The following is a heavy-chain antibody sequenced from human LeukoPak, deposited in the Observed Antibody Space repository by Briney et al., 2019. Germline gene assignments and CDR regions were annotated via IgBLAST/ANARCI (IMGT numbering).Heavy chain of an antibody. CDR1: GFTVTTNC. J-gene: IGHJ4*02. D-gene: IGHD1-26*01. CDR3: ARRLEYSGSKGVFDY. Sequence: GGSLRLSCAASGFTVTTNCMTWVRQAPGKGLEWVSIIYSGGYTDYADSVKGRFTISRDNSKNTLDLQMNSLRAEDTAVYYCARRLEYSGSKGVFDYWGQGTLVTVSS. V-gene: IGHV3-66*01. CDR2: IYSGGYT.